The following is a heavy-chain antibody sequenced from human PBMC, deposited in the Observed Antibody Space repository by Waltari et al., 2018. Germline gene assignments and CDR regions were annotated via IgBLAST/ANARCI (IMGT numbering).Heavy chain of an antibody. D-gene: IGHD5-18*01. V-gene: IGHV3-74*01. J-gene: IGHJ4*02. CDR3: AREVDTALAYYFDN. Sequence: EVHLVESGGGLVQPGGSLRLSCAASGFTFRTSWMHWVRQAPGKGLVWVSRINNDGGDTYYADSVKGRFTISRDNAKNTLFLEMNSLRAEDTAVYYCAREVDTALAYYFDNWGQGTLVTVSS. CDR2: INNDGGDT. CDR1: GFTFRTSW.